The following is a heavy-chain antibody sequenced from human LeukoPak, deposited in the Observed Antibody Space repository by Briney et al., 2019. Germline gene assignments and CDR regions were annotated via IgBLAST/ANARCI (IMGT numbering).Heavy chain of an antibody. CDR2: ISGDVGST. Sequence: GGSLRLSCAAPGFMFHDYAIHWVRQAPGKGLEWVSLISGDVGSTFYADSVKGRFTISRDNSKNSLYLQMNSLRSDDTALYYCARESESSGWYDYWGQGTLVTVSS. V-gene: IGHV3-43*02. J-gene: IGHJ4*02. CDR1: GFMFHDYA. CDR3: ARESESSGWYDY. D-gene: IGHD6-19*01.